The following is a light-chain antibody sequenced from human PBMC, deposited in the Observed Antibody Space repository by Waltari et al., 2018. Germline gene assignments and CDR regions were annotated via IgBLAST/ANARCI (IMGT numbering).Light chain of an antibody. CDR1: QYIGDY. CDR3: QNRRNWPLLT. CDR2: EAS. V-gene: IGKV3-11*01. J-gene: IGKJ4*01. Sequence: VLTQSPATLSLSPGDRATLSCRASQYIGDYLAWYQQKPGQPPRLLMSEASNRATGVPDRFSASGSGTDFTLTVSSLEPEDFAVYYCQNRRNWPLLTFGGGTKVEIK.